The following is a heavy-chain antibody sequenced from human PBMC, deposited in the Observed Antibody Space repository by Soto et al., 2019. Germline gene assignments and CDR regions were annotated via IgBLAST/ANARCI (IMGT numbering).Heavy chain of an antibody. CDR3: AKIGGGRCGGSCYLFDY. Sequence: EVQLLESGGGLVQPGGSLRLSCAASGFTFSSYAMSWVRQAPGKGLEWVSAISGSGGSTYYADSVKGRFTISRDNSKNTLYLQMNSLRAEDTAVYYCAKIGGGRCGGSCYLFDYWGQGTLVTVSS. V-gene: IGHV3-23*01. CDR2: ISGSGGST. CDR1: GFTFSSYA. D-gene: IGHD2-15*01. J-gene: IGHJ4*02.